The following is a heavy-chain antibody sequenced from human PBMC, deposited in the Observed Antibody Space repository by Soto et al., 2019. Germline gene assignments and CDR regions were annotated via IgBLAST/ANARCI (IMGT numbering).Heavy chain of an antibody. CDR3: AKFLWEITMIVVPSKTLGFDY. CDR1: GGSFDDFY. D-gene: IGHD3-22*01. J-gene: IGHJ4*02. V-gene: IGHV4-34*01. Sequence: SETLSLTCAFYGGSFDDFYWSWVRQSPGKRLEWIGEISHDGGTNYSPSLASRISISADTSKNQFSLHLKSVTAADTGLYYCAKFLWEITMIVVPSKTLGFDYWGQGTLVTVSS. CDR2: ISHDGGT.